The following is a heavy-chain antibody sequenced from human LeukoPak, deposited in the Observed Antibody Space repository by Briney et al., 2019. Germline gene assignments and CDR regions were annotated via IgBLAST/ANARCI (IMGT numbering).Heavy chain of an antibody. D-gene: IGHD3-16*01. CDR2: ISDSGGGT. J-gene: IGHJ6*02. CDR3: AKEGGPTLYYYYYGMDV. CDR1: GFTFSSYA. V-gene: IGHV3-23*01. Sequence: GGSLRLSCAASGFTFSSYAMSGVRQAPGKGLAWVSAISDSGGGTYYADSVKGRFTISRDNSKNTLYLQMNSLRAEDTAVYYCAKEGGPTLYYYYYGMDVWRQGTTVTVSS.